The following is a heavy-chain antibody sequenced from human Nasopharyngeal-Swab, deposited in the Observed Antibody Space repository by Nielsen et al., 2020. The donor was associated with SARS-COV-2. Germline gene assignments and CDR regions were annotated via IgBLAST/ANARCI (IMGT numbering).Heavy chain of an antibody. D-gene: IGHD3-9*01. CDR2: IYTSGST. CDR3: ARGKPAYDILTGYFTRPYYYYYGMDV. J-gene: IGHJ6*02. CDR1: GGSISSYY. V-gene: IGHV4-4*07. Sequence: ETLSLTCTVSGGSISSYYWSWIRQPAGTGLEWIGRIYTSGSTNYNPSLKSRVTMSVDTSKNQFSLKLSSVTAADTTVYYCARGKPAYDILTGYFTRPYYYYYGMDVWGQGTTVTVSS.